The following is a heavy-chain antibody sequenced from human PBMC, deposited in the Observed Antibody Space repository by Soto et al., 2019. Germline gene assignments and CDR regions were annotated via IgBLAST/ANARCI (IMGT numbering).Heavy chain of an antibody. Sequence: PGGSLRLSCAASGFTFSSYGMHWVRQAPGKGLEWVAVISYDGSNKYYADSVKGRFTISRDNSKNTLYLQMNSLRAEDTAVYYCAKGVVVVAEGADYWGQGTLVTVSS. CDR2: ISYDGSNK. CDR3: AKGVVVVAEGADY. CDR1: GFTFSSYG. V-gene: IGHV3-30*18. D-gene: IGHD2-15*01. J-gene: IGHJ4*02.